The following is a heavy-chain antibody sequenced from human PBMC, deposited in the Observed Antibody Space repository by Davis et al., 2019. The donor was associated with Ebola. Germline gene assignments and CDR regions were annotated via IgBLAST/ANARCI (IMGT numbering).Heavy chain of an antibody. CDR2: ISSSSSYI. CDR1: GFTFSSYW. Sequence: GESLKISCAASGFTFSSYWMHWVRQAPGKGLEWVSSISSSSSYIYYADSVKGRFTISRDNAKNSLYLQMNSLRAEDTAVYYCASSSHWGLDTAMVYRQIDYWGQGTLVTVSS. D-gene: IGHD5-18*01. V-gene: IGHV3-21*01. J-gene: IGHJ4*02. CDR3: ASSSHWGLDTAMVYRQIDY.